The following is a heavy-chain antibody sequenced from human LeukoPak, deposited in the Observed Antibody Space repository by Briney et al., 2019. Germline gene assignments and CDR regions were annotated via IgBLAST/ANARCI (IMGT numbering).Heavy chain of an antibody. J-gene: IGHJ4*02. V-gene: IGHV4-4*07. CDR2: MHTSGST. CDR3: ARGVAPRRFDY. Sequence: SETLSLTCTVSGGSIISYYWNWIRQPARRGLEWIGRMHTSGSTNYNPSLKSRVTMSVDTSKNQLSLKLTSVTAADTAVYYCARGVAPRRFDYWGQGTLVTVSS. D-gene: IGHD6-6*01. CDR1: GGSIISYY.